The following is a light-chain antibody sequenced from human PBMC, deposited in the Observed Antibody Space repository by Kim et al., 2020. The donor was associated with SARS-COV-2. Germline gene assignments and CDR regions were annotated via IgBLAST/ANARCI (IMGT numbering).Light chain of an antibody. Sequence: GAPGQTASITCEGDKLGDKYSSWYQQKPGQVPVLVIYQDSKRPSGIPERFSGSNSGNTATLTISGTQAMDEADYYCQAWDSSTWVFGGGTQLTVL. CDR2: QDS. V-gene: IGLV3-1*01. CDR3: QAWDSSTWV. CDR1: KLGDKY. J-gene: IGLJ2*01.